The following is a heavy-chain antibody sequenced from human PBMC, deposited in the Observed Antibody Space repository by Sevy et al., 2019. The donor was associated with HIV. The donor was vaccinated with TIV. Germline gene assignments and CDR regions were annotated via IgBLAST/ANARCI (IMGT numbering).Heavy chain of an antibody. Sequence: GGSLRLSCAASGFTFSSYAMSWVRQAPGKGLEWVSAISGSGGSTYYADSVKGRFTVSRDNSKNTLYLQMNSLRAEDTAVYYCAKGPFPRDYYGSGSIYYFDYWGQGTLVTVSS. CDR2: ISGSGGST. V-gene: IGHV3-23*01. J-gene: IGHJ4*02. CDR1: GFTFSSYA. CDR3: AKGPFPRDYYGSGSIYYFDY. D-gene: IGHD3-10*01.